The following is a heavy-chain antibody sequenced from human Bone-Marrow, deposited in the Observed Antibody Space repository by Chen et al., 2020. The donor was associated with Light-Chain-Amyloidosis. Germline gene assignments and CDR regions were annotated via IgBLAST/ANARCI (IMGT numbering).Heavy chain of an antibody. Sequence: EVQLVESGGGLLQRGGSLRLSCAASGFAFSSYAMSWVRQAPGKGLEWVSTIGGGGGSRYYGDSVKGRLTISRENSKNALFLQMNILRAEDTAVYYCAKDISYDDILPGYPADAFDIWGQGTMVTVSS. CDR2: IGGGGGSR. CDR3: AKDISYDDILPGYPADAFDI. D-gene: IGHD3-9*01. CDR1: GFAFSSYA. V-gene: IGHV3-23*04. J-gene: IGHJ3*02.